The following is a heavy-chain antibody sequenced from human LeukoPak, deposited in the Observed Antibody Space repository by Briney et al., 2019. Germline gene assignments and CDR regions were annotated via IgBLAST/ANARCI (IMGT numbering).Heavy chain of an antibody. J-gene: IGHJ5*02. V-gene: IGHV1-24*01. CDR3: ATPGRLRWSHSFDP. Sequence: GASVKVSCKVSGYTLTELSMHWVRQAPGKGLEWMGGFDPEDGETIYAQKFQGRVTMTEDTSTDTAYMELSSLRSEDTAVYYCATPGRLRWSHSFDPWGQGTLVTVSS. CDR1: GYTLTELS. CDR2: FDPEDGET. D-gene: IGHD4-23*01.